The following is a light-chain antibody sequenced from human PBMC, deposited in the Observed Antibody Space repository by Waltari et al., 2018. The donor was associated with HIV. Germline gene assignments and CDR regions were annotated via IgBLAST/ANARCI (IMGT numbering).Light chain of an antibody. V-gene: IGKV1-5*03. CDR3: QQYKSSSST. J-gene: IGKJ1*01. CDR1: QNINYW. Sequence: LQMTQSPSTLSASFGDRVTITCRASQNINYWLAWYQQRPGKAPKLLIYKASRRESGVPARFSGSGSGTEFSLTISSLQPDDFATYYCQQYKSSSSTFGQGTTVDIK. CDR2: KAS.